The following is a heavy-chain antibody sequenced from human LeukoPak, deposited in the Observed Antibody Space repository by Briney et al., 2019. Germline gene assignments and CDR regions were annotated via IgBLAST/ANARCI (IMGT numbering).Heavy chain of an antibody. CDR2: INPNSGGT. CDR3: ARERGADIVVVPAFDP. V-gene: IGHV1-2*02. J-gene: IGHJ5*02. CDR1: GGTFSSYA. Sequence: GASVKVSCKASGGTFSSYAISWVRQAPGQGLEWMGWINPNSGGTNYAQKFQGRVTMTRDTSISTAYMELSRLRSDDTAVYYCARERGADIVVVPAFDPWGQGTLVTVSS. D-gene: IGHD2-2*01.